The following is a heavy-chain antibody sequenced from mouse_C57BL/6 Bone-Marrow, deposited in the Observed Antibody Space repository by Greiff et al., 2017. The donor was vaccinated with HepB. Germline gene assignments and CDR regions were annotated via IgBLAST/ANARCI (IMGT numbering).Heavy chain of an antibody. CDR3: AKNGCIVTNYYAMDY. CDR1: GFSLTSYG. D-gene: IGHD2-5*01. J-gene: IGHJ4*01. CDR2: IWSGGST. Sequence: QVQLQQSGPGLVQPSQSLSITCTVSGFSLTSYGVHWVRQPPGKGLEWLGVIWSGGSTDYNAAFISRLSISKDNSKSQVFFKMNSLQADDTAIYYCAKNGCIVTNYYAMDYWGQGTSVTVSS. V-gene: IGHV2-4*01.